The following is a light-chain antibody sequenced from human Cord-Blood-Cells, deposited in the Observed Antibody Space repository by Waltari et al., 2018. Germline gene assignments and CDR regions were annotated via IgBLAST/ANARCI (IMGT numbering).Light chain of an antibody. Sequence: QSTLTQPASVSGSPGQSITISCTGTSSDVGGYNYVSWYQQHPGKAPKLMIYDVSNRPSGVSKRFSGSKSGNTASLTISGLQAEDEADYYCSSYTSSSTLGMFGGGTKLTVL. CDR3: SSYTSSSTLGM. V-gene: IGLV2-14*03. CDR2: DVS. J-gene: IGLJ3*02. CDR1: SSDVGGYNY.